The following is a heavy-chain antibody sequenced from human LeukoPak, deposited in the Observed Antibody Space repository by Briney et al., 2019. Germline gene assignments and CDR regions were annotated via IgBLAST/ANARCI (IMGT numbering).Heavy chain of an antibody. D-gene: IGHD1-26*01. V-gene: IGHV3-48*01. CDR3: ARRVGATYYFDY. CDR1: GFTFNTYS. CDR2: ISSGSNTI. J-gene: IGHJ4*02. Sequence: GGTLRLSCAASGFTFNTYSMNWVRQAPGKGLEWISYISSGSNTIYYADSVKGRFTISRDNAKNSLYLQMNSLRAEDTAVHYCARRVGATYYFDYWGQGTLVTVSS.